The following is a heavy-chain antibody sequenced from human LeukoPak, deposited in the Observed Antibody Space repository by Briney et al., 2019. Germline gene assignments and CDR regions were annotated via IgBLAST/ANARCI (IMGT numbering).Heavy chain of an antibody. Sequence: GGSLRLSCAAPGFIFSSYEMHWVRQAPGKGLEWVSHITSSGTTIYYADSVKGRFTISRDNAKNSLYLQMNSLRAEDTAVYYCARDMGVIFSVFDYWGQGTLVTVSS. V-gene: IGHV3-48*03. J-gene: IGHJ4*02. CDR1: GFIFSSYE. CDR3: ARDMGVIFSVFDY. CDR2: ITSSGTTI. D-gene: IGHD3-10*01.